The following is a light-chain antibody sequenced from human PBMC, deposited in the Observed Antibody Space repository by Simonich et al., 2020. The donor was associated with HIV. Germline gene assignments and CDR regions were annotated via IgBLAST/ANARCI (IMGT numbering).Light chain of an antibody. CDR3: QSADSSGTYVV. V-gene: IGLV3-25*03. Sequence: SYELTQPPSVSVSPGQTATITCSGDALPKQYAYWYQQKPGQAPVLVLYKDSERPSGIHERISGSSTGTTVTLTISGVQAEDEADYYCQSADSSGTYVVFGGGTKLTVL. CDR2: KDS. J-gene: IGLJ2*01. CDR1: ALPKQY.